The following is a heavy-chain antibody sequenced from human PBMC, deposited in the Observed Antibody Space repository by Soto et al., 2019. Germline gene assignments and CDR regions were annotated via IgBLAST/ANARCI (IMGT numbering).Heavy chain of an antibody. V-gene: IGHV3-23*01. CDR1: GFTFSSYS. Sequence: EVHLLESGGGLVQPGGSLRLSCVASGFTFSSYSMSWVRQAPGKGLEWVSGFRAGGDDGTTYYADSVKGRFTISRDNSKNTPYRQMNSLRAEDTDIYYCAKKVNSGSGSQYFDYFGQGTLVTVSS. CDR2: FRAGGDDGTT. D-gene: IGHD3-10*01. J-gene: IGHJ4*02. CDR3: AKKVNSGSGSQYFDY.